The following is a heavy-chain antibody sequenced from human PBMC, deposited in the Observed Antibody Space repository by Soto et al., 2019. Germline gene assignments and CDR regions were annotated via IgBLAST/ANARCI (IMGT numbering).Heavy chain of an antibody. D-gene: IGHD3-9*01. CDR2: IYPGDSDT. Sequence: GESLKISCKGSGYSFTSYWIGWVRQMPGKGLEWMGIIYPGDSDTRYSPSFQGQVTISADKSISTAYLQWSSLKASDTAMYYCARRAVLRYFDWTGNPSQTYYFDYWGQGTLVTVSS. V-gene: IGHV5-51*01. J-gene: IGHJ4*02. CDR3: ARRAVLRYFDWTGNPSQTYYFDY. CDR1: GYSFTSYW.